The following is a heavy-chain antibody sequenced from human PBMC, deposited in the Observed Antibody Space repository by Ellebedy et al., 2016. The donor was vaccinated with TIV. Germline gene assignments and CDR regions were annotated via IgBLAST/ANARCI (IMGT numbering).Heavy chain of an antibody. CDR3: AGDRYCSGGRCYWADS. J-gene: IGHJ4*02. V-gene: IGHV3-23*01. CDR1: GFTFSSYV. Sequence: PGGSLRLSCAASGFTFSSYVMTWVRQAPGKGLEWVSTIVGSGDSTYYAASVKGRFTISRDNSKNTLYLQMNSLRAEDTAVYYCAGDRYCSGGRCYWADSWGQGTLVTVAS. D-gene: IGHD2-15*01. CDR2: IVGSGDST.